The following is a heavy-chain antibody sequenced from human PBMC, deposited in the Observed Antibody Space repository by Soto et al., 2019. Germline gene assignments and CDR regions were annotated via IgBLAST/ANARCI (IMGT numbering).Heavy chain of an antibody. Sequence: PSETLSLTCTVSGGSISSSSYYWGWIRQPPGKGLEWIGTVYYSGSTNYNPPLQSRVTISVDTSQNQFSLRLTSVTAADTAVYYCARHRWGSGSYSGLLDFWGQGTLVTVSS. D-gene: IGHD3-10*01. J-gene: IGHJ4*02. V-gene: IGHV4-39*01. CDR1: GGSISSSSYY. CDR3: ARHRWGSGSYSGLLDF. CDR2: VYYSGST.